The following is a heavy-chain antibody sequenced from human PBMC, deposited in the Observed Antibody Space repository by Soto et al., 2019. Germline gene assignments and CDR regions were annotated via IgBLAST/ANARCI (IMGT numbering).Heavy chain of an antibody. Sequence: SETLSLTCAVSGGSISSGGYSWSWIRQPPGKGLEWIGYIYHSGSTYYNPSLKSRVTISVDRSKNQFSLKLSSVTAADTAVYYCARGLDWEDTAMVQVPHWVDPWGQGTLVTVS. CDR1: GGSISSGGYS. V-gene: IGHV4-30-2*01. J-gene: IGHJ5*02. D-gene: IGHD5-18*01. CDR3: ARGLDWEDTAMVQVPHWVDP. CDR2: IYHSGST.